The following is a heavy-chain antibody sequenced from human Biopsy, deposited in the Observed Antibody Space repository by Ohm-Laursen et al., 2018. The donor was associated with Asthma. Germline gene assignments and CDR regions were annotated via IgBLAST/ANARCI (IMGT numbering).Heavy chain of an antibody. Sequence: SLRLSCTASGFTFGSYSMHWVRQAPGRGPEFVSFIATDGSNKFYADSVKGRFTITRDNSKHTLYLHMTGLNADDPGVYYCVKDHNAGYYYFDDWGQGAQVTVSS. CDR2: IATDGSNK. CDR1: GFTFGSYS. J-gene: IGHJ4*02. CDR3: VKDHNAGYYYFDD. V-gene: IGHV3-64D*08. D-gene: IGHD2-21*01.